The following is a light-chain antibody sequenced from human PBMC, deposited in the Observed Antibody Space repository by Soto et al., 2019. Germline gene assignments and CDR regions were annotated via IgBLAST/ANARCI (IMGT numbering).Light chain of an antibody. Sequence: DIGMTQSPSSLSVSVGDRVTLTCSASQGISSYLACYQQKPGQAPTLLIYGASTWPSGIPSRFSGSGSGTAFTLTISSVQSEDFAAYYCHKYNNCPSFTFGPGTKVDI. CDR3: HKYNNCPSFT. V-gene: IGKV3-15*01. CDR1: QGISSY. CDR2: GAS. J-gene: IGKJ3*01.